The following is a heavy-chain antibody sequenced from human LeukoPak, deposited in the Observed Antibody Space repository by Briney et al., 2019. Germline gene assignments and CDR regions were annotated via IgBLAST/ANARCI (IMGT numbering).Heavy chain of an antibody. J-gene: IGHJ4*02. CDR3: ARLWSGYRPPDY. CDR1: GASISSGSYY. CDR2: IYYSGNT. V-gene: IGHV4-39*01. Sequence: SETLSLTCTVSGASISSGSYYWGWIRQPPGKGLEWIGSIYYSGNTYYNLSLKRRVTITVDTSKNQISLKLSSVTAADTAVYYCARLWSGYRPPDYWGQGTLVTVSS. D-gene: IGHD3-3*01.